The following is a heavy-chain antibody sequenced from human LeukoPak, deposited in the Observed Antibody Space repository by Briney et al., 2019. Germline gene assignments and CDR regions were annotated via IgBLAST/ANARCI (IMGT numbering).Heavy chain of an antibody. CDR2: ISSSADST. J-gene: IGHJ4*02. CDR1: GFTFSSYA. Sequence: PGGSLRLSCEASGFTFSSYAISWVRQAPGKGLAWVSVISSSADSTYYADSVKGRFTISRDNSKNTLYLQMNNLRAEDTAVYYCAKPLEKYTYGGDFDYWGQGLLVTVSS. V-gene: IGHV3-23*01. D-gene: IGHD4-23*01. CDR3: AKPLEKYTYGGDFDY.